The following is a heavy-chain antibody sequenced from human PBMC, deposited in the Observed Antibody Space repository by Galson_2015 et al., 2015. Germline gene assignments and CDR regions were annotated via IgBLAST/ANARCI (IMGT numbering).Heavy chain of an antibody. J-gene: IGHJ4*02. CDR3: ARDRYPKVIVASPHFDY. CDR2: ISAYNGNT. CDR1: GYAFTSYG. V-gene: IGHV1-18*04. D-gene: IGHD3-16*02. Sequence: SVKVSCKASGYAFTSYGISWVRQAPGQGLEWMGWISAYNGNTNYAQKLQGRVTMTTDTSTSTVYMELRSLRSDDTAVYYCARDRYPKVIVASPHFDYWAQASLLPVSS.